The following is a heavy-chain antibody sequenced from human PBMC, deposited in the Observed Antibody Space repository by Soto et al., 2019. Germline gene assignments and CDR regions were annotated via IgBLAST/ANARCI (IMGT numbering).Heavy chain of an antibody. CDR1: GFTFSSYS. Sequence: GGSLRLSCAASGFTFSSYSMNWVRQAPGKGLEWVSSISSSSSYIYYADSVKGRFTISRDNAKNSLYLQMNSLRAEDTAVYYCAPAPYCSGGSCYSFFPKEFDYRAQGTLVTVSS. V-gene: IGHV3-21*01. D-gene: IGHD2-15*01. CDR3: APAPYCSGGSCYSFFPKEFDY. CDR2: ISSSSSYI. J-gene: IGHJ4*02.